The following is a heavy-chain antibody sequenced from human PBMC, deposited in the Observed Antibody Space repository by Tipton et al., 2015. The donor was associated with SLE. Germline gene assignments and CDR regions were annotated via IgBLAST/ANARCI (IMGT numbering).Heavy chain of an antibody. CDR3: ARVFYDSSGYPYYFDY. CDR1: GYSFTTYW. D-gene: IGHD3-22*01. Sequence: VQLVQSGAEVKKPGESLKISCKGSGYSFTTYWIGWVRQMPGKGLEWMGIIYPGDSDTKYSPSFQGQVTISADKSISTAYLQWSSLEASDTAMYYCARVFYDSSGYPYYFDYRGQGTLVTVSS. CDR2: IYPGDSDT. V-gene: IGHV5-51*01. J-gene: IGHJ4*02.